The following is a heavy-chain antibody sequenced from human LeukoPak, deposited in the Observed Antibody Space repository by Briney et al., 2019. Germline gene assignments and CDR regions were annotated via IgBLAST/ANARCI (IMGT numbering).Heavy chain of an antibody. CDR1: GYTFTGYY. V-gene: IGHV1-2*02. CDR3: ARDPTYYDSSGLLGD. CDR2: INPNSGGT. D-gene: IGHD3-22*01. Sequence: GASVKVSCKASGYTFTGYYMHWVRQAPGQGLEWMGWINPNSGGTNYAQKFQGRVTMTRDTSISTAYMELSRLRSDDTAVYYCARDPTYYDSSGLLGDWGQGTLVTVSS. J-gene: IGHJ4*02.